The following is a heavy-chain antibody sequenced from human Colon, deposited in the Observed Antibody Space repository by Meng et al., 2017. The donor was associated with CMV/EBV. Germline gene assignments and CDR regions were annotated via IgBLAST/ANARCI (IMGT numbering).Heavy chain of an antibody. V-gene: IGHV3-48*03. D-gene: IGHD3-3*01. CDR3: ARDPSLITISGVVTYGMDV. Sequence: GESLKISCSASGFNFSSFEMNWVRQAPGKGLEWVSYISSGGQTIHYADSVKGRFTISRDNTNNLLYLEMTSLRADDTAVYYCARDPSLITISGVVTYGMDVWGAGTTVTVSS. CDR2: ISSGGQTI. J-gene: IGHJ6*04. CDR1: GFNFSSFE.